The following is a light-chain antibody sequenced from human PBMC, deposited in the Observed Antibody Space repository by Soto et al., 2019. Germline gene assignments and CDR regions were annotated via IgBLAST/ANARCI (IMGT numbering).Light chain of an antibody. Sequence: QSALTQPASVSGSPGQSITISCTGTSSDIGAYKYVSWYQQHPGKAPKLILYEVSNRPSGVSNRFSGFKSGNAASLTITGRQAEDEADYYCNSYTSSSALYVFGAGTKRTVL. J-gene: IGLJ1*01. V-gene: IGLV2-14*01. CDR2: EVS. CDR3: NSYTSSSALYV. CDR1: SSDIGAYKY.